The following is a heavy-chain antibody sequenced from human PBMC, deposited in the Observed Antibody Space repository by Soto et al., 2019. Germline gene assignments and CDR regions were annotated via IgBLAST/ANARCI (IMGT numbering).Heavy chain of an antibody. V-gene: IGHV3-11*01. CDR1: AFKFSDYY. Sequence: GGSLRLSCAASAFKFSDYYMSWVRQAPGKGLEWASYISGSGDVIYYADSVKGRSTISRDNDKKSVHLQMDTLRAEDTALYYCARAPDCGEGSCYRHFDLWGQGTRVTVSS. CDR3: ARAPDCGEGSCYRHFDL. D-gene: IGHD2-15*01. J-gene: IGHJ4*02. CDR2: ISGSGDVI.